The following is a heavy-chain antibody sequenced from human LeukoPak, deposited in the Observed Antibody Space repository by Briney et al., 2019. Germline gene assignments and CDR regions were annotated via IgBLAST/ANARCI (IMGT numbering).Heavy chain of an antibody. Sequence: NSGGSLRLSCAASGFTFSDYYMSWIRQAPGKRLEWVSYISSSGSTIYYADSVKGRFTISRDNAKNSLYLQMNSLRAEDTAVYYCARSSRWFGELLSPFDYWGQGTLVTVSS. CDR2: ISSSGSTI. CDR3: ARSSRWFGELLSPFDY. V-gene: IGHV3-11*01. J-gene: IGHJ4*02. CDR1: GFTFSDYY. D-gene: IGHD3-10*01.